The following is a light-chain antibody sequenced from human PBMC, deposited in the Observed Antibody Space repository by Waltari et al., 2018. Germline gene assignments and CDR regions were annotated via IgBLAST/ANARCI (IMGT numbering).Light chain of an antibody. V-gene: IGKV3-20*01. CDR1: QSVANRF. CDR3: HQSGGSQRT. Sequence: NVLSQSPGTLSLSPGEGATLSCRASQSVANRFLAWYPQKPGQAPRLLIHDASIRATGVPDRFSGSGSGTDFTLTISRLEPEDFAVYYCHQSGGSQRTFGGGTKLEIK. CDR2: DAS. J-gene: IGKJ4*01.